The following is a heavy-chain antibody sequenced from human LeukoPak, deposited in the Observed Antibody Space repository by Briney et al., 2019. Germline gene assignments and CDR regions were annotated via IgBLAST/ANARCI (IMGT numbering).Heavy chain of an antibody. Sequence: GESLKISCKISGFSFSAYWIAWVRQMPGKGLEWMGIIYPGDSDTRYSPSFQGQVTISADKSISTAYLQWSSLKASDTAMYYCARQRGGSYSWDAFDIWGQGTMVTVSS. J-gene: IGHJ3*02. CDR2: IYPGDSDT. CDR1: GFSFSAYW. D-gene: IGHD1-26*01. V-gene: IGHV5-51*01. CDR3: ARQRGGSYSWDAFDI.